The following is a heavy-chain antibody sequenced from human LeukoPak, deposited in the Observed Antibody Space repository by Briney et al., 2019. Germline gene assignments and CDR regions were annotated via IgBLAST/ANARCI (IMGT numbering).Heavy chain of an antibody. CDR1: GYTFTSYD. J-gene: IGHJ4*02. CDR3: ARCWREPDYDILTGYYYYFDY. D-gene: IGHD3-9*01. V-gene: IGHV1-8*01. CDR2: MNPNSGNT. Sequence: GASVKVSCKASGYTFTSYDINWVRQAPGQGLEWMGWMNPNSGNTDYAQKFQGRVTMTRNTSISTAYMELSSLRSEDTAVYYCARCWREPDYDILTGYYYYFDYWGQGTLVTVSS.